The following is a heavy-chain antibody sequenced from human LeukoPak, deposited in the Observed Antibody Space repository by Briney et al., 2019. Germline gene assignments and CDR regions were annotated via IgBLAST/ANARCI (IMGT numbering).Heavy chain of an antibody. CDR3: ARAESYYYYYGMDV. CDR1: GFTFSSYE. J-gene: IGHJ6*02. CDR2: ISSSGSTI. V-gene: IGHV3-48*03. Sequence: GGSLRLSCAASGFTFSSYEMNWVRQAPGKGLEWVSYISSSGSTIYYADSVKGRFTISRDNAKNSLYLQMNSLRAEDTAVYYCARAESYYYYYGMDVWGQGTTVTVSS.